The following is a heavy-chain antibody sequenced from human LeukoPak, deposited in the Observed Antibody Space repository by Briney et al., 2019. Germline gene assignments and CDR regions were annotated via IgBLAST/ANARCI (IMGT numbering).Heavy chain of an antibody. V-gene: IGHV1-2*02. Sequence: GASVKVSCKASGYTFTGYYMHWVRQAPGQGFEWMGWINPNSGGTNYAQKFQGRVTMTRDTSISTAYMELSRLRSDDTAVYYCARDGSSRWYGGFDYWGQGTLVTISS. CDR2: INPNSGGT. J-gene: IGHJ4*02. CDR1: GYTFTGYY. CDR3: ARDGSSRWYGGFDY. D-gene: IGHD6-13*01.